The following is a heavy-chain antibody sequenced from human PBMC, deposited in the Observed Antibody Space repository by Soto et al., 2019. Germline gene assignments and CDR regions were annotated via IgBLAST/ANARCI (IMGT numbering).Heavy chain of an antibody. Sequence: SETLSLTCTVSGGSVNSDSHYWSWIRQPPGKGLEWIACIYHSGSANYNPSLKSRVTISVDTSKNQFSLKLSSVTAADTAVYYCARKQPATTPDFWGQGPLVTLST. V-gene: IGHV4-61*01. CDR3: ARKQPATTPDF. CDR2: IYHSGSA. J-gene: IGHJ4*02. CDR1: GGSVNSDSHY. D-gene: IGHD6-25*01.